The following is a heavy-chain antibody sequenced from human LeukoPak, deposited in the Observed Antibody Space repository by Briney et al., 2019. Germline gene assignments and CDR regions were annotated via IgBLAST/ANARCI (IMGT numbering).Heavy chain of an antibody. CDR2: INHSGST. CDR1: GGSFSGYY. CDR3: ARGPDSSGYYYFDF. D-gene: IGHD3-22*01. Sequence: TASETLSLTCAVYGGSFSGYYWSWIRQPPGKGLEWIGEINHSGSTNYNPSLKSRVTISVDTSKNQFSLKLSSVTAADTAVYYCARGPDSSGYYYFDFWGQGTLVTVSS. V-gene: IGHV4-34*01. J-gene: IGHJ4*02.